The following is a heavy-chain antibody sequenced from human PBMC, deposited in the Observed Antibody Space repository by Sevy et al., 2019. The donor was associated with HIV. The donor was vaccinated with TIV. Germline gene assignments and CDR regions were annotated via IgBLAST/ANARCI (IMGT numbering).Heavy chain of an antibody. V-gene: IGHV3-7*03. Sequence: GGSLRLSCAASGFTFSSYWMSWVRQAPGKGLEWVANIKQDGSEKYYVDSVKGRFTISRDNAKNSLYLQMNSLRAEDTAVYYCARLDYYGSGSYYLNYYMDVWGKGTTVTVSS. D-gene: IGHD3-10*01. CDR1: GFTFSSYW. CDR3: ARLDYYGSGSYYLNYYMDV. CDR2: IKQDGSEK. J-gene: IGHJ6*03.